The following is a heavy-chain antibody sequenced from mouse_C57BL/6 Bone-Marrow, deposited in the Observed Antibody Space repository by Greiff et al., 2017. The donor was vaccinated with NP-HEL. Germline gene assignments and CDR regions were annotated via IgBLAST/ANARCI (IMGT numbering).Heavy chain of an antibody. CDR1: GYTFTSYT. V-gene: IGHV1-4*01. Sequence: VKLMESGAELARPGASVKMSCKASGYTFTSYTMHWVKQRPGQGLEWIGYINPSSGYTKYNQKFKDKATLTADKSSSTAYMQLSSLTSEDSAVYYCARRDYYGSSYSAWFAYWGQGTLVTVSA. CDR3: ARRDYYGSSYSAWFAY. CDR2: INPSSGYT. J-gene: IGHJ3*01. D-gene: IGHD1-1*01.